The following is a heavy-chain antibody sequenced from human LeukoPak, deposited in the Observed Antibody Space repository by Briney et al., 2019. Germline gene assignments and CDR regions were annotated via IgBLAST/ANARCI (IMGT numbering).Heavy chain of an antibody. V-gene: IGHV3-11*01. Sequence: GGSLGLSCAASGFTFSDYYMSWIRQAPGKGLEWVSYISSGSNIYYADSVKGRFTISRDNAKNSLYLQMNSLRAEDTAVYYCATFHRGSYRPVLDHWGQGTLVTVSS. CDR2: ISSGSNI. D-gene: IGHD1-26*01. CDR3: ATFHRGSYRPVLDH. CDR1: GFTFSDYY. J-gene: IGHJ4*02.